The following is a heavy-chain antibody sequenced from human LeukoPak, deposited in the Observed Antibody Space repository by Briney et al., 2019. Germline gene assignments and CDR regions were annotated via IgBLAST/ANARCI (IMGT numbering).Heavy chain of an antibody. Sequence: GGSLRLSCAASGFTFSFYWMHWVRQAPGKGLVWVSRINSDGSSITYADSVKGRSTISRDNAKNSLYLQMNSLGAEDTAVYYCAREDGEPGIAVAGLDYWGQGTLVTVSS. CDR2: INSDGSSI. J-gene: IGHJ4*02. CDR1: GFTFSFYW. V-gene: IGHV3-74*03. CDR3: AREDGEPGIAVAGLDY. D-gene: IGHD6-19*01.